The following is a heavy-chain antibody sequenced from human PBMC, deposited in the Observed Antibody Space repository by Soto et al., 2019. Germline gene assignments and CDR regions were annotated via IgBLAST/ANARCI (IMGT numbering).Heavy chain of an antibody. J-gene: IGHJ4*02. CDR2: INHRGTI. CDR1: GGSLHDYY. CDR3: ARGGNIVMMLAAPFDF. V-gene: IGHV4-34*01. Sequence: QVHLEQWGAGLLKPSETLSLTCGVSGGSLHDYYWSWIRQSPVKGLEWIGEINHRGTINYNPSLRSRVTISRDSSKNQFSLNLASVSAADTALYYCARGGNIVMMLAAPFDFWGQGTLVTVSS. D-gene: IGHD2-15*01.